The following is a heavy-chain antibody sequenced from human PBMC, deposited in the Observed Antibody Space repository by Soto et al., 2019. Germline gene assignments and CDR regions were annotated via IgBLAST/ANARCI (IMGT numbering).Heavy chain of an antibody. Sequence: GGSLRLSCAASGFTFSSYAMSWVRQAPGKGLEWVSTISSSSSCIYYADSVKGRFTISRDRAKNSLYLQMNSLRAEDTAVYYCAREGDIDMEHYYYYGMDVWGQGTTVTVSS. D-gene: IGHD3-16*02. J-gene: IGHJ6*02. CDR2: ISSSSSCI. CDR1: GFTFSSYA. V-gene: IGHV3-21*01. CDR3: AREGDIDMEHYYYYGMDV.